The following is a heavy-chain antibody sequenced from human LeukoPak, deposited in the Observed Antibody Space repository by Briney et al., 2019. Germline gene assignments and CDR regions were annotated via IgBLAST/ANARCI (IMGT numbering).Heavy chain of an antibody. CDR3: ARRAGEYSHPYDY. D-gene: IGHD4-17*01. CDR1: GFTVSINS. V-gene: IGHV3-53*01. Sequence: PGGSLRLSCAASGFTVSINSMSWVRQAPGKGLEWVSFIYSGGNTHYSDSVKGRFTISRDNSKNTLYLQMNSLRAEDTAVYYYARRAGEYSHPYDYWGQGTLVTVSS. CDR2: IYSGGNT. J-gene: IGHJ4*02.